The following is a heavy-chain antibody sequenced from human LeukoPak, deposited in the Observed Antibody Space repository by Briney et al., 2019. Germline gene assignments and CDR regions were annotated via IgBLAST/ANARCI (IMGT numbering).Heavy chain of an antibody. Sequence: GGSLRLSCAASGFTFSDYYMSWIRQAPGKGLEWVSYISSSSSYTNYADSVKGRFTISRDNAKNSLYLQMNSRRAEDTAVYYCARDGSGPDYYYGIDVWGKGTTVTVSS. CDR3: ARDGSGPDYYYGIDV. V-gene: IGHV3-11*06. D-gene: IGHD3-10*01. CDR1: GFTFSDYY. J-gene: IGHJ6*04. CDR2: ISSSSSYT.